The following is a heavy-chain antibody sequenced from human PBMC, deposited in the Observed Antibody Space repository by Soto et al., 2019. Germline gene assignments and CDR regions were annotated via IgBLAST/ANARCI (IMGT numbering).Heavy chain of an antibody. CDR2: IYYIGSN. V-gene: IGHV4-31*03. CDR1: GGSISTGGYY. J-gene: IGHJ4*02. Sequence: QVQLQESGPGLVKPSQTLSLTCTVSGGSISTGGYYWTWIRQHPGKGLEWIGYIYYIGSNYYNPSLKSRVTISVDKYKTQFSLKLSSVTAEDTAVYYCAIGLSVPLFDNWGQGTLVTVSS. CDR3: AIGLSVPLFDN. D-gene: IGHD4-17*01.